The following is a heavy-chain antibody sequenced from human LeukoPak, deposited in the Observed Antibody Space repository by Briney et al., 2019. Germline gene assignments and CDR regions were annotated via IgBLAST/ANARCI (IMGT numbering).Heavy chain of an antibody. CDR3: AKGGSGYYSYYFDF. CDR2: IRYDGTNK. J-gene: IGHJ4*02. Sequence: GGSLRLSCAASGFTFSTSAMHWVRQAPGKGLEWVAFIRYDGTNKYYADSVKGRFTISRDNSKSTVYLQMNSLSAEDTAVYYCAKGGSGYYSYYFDFWGQGTLVTVSS. D-gene: IGHD3-22*01. CDR1: GFTFSTSA. V-gene: IGHV3-30*02.